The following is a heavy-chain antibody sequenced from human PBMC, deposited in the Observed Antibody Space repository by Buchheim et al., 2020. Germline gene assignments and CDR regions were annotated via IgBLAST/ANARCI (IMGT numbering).Heavy chain of an antibody. CDR1: GLTFRSYG. Sequence: EVRLLESGGGLVQPGGSLRLSCAASGLTFRSYGMTWVRQAPGKGLEWVSAVSASGDSTYYADSVKGRFTISRDHFENTLYLQMNSLRAEDTAVYYCAKDLWGLHQFTYPEYFYYGMHVWGQGTT. V-gene: IGHV3-23*01. D-gene: IGHD7-27*01. J-gene: IGHJ6*02. CDR3: AKDLWGLHQFTYPEYFYYGMHV. CDR2: VSASGDST.